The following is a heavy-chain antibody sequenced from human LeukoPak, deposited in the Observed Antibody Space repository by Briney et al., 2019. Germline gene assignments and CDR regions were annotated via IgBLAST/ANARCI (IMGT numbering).Heavy chain of an antibody. Sequence: SQTLSLTCTVSGGSISSCDYYWSWIRQPPGKGLEWIGYIYYSGSTYYNPSLKSRVTISVDTSKNQFSLKLSSVTAADTAVYYCAGYCGGDCFTAGYYYGMDVWGQGTTVTVSS. CDR3: AGYCGGDCFTAGYYYGMDV. D-gene: IGHD2-21*02. CDR1: GGSISSCDYY. J-gene: IGHJ6*02. CDR2: IYYSGST. V-gene: IGHV4-30-4*01.